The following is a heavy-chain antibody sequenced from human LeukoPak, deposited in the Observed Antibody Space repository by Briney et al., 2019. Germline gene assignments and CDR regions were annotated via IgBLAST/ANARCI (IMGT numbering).Heavy chain of an antibody. J-gene: IGHJ4*02. CDR1: GFSLSTSGMC. Sequence: SGPTLANPTQTLTLTCTFSGFSLSTSGMCVTWIRQPPGKAREWLARIDWDDDKYYSTSLKTRLTISKDTSKNQVFLTMTNMDPVDTATYYCARIGYGGNSDFDYWGQGTLVTVSS. D-gene: IGHD4-23*01. V-gene: IGHV2-70*11. CDR3: ARIGYGGNSDFDY. CDR2: IDWDDDK.